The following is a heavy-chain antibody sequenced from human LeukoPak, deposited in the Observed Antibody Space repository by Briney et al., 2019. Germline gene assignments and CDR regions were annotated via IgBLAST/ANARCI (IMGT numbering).Heavy chain of an antibody. Sequence: GASVKVSCKASGYIFSDYYMHWARQAPGQGLEWMGWINPNSGGTNYAQKFQGRVTMTRDTSISTAYMELSRLRSDDTAVYYCARVRMITFGGVIVIMAIPFDYWGQGTLVTVSS. D-gene: IGHD3-16*02. CDR3: ARVRMITFGGVIVIMAIPFDY. CDR1: GYIFSDYY. J-gene: IGHJ4*02. V-gene: IGHV1-2*02. CDR2: INPNSGGT.